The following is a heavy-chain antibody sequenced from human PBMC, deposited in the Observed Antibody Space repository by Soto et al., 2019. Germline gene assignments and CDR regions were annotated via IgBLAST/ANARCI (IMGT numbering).Heavy chain of an antibody. CDR2: INPSGGST. J-gene: IGHJ4*02. CDR3: ARDQILAVAGYYFDY. V-gene: IGHV1-46*01. Sequence: ASVKVSCKASGGTFTSYYMHWVRRAPGRGLEWMGIINPSGGSTSYAQKFQGRVTMTRDTSTSTVYMELSSLRSEDTAVYYCARDQILAVAGYYFDYWGQGTLVTVSS. D-gene: IGHD6-19*01. CDR1: GGTFTSYY.